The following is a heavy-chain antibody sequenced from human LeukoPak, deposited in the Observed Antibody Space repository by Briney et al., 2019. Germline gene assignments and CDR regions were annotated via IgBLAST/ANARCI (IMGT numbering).Heavy chain of an antibody. CDR3: ARLQFQVYYYYYMDV. CDR1: GGTFSSYA. CDR2: IIPVFGTA. D-gene: IGHD4-11*01. Sequence: SVKVSCKASGGTFSSYAISWVRQAPGQGLEWMGGIIPVFGTANYAQKFQGRVTITADESTSTAYMELSSLRSEDTAVYYCARLQFQVYYYYYMDVWGKGTTVTVSS. J-gene: IGHJ6*03. V-gene: IGHV1-69*13.